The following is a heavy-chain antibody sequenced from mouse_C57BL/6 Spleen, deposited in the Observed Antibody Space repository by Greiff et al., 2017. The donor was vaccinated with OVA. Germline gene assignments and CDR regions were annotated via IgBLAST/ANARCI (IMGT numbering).Heavy chain of an antibody. V-gene: IGHV1-15*01. CDR3: TRPSYGNWFAY. CDR2: IDPETGGT. D-gene: IGHD2-1*01. CDR1: GYTFTDYE. Sequence: VQRVESGAELVRPGASVTLSCKASGYTFTDYEMHWVKQTPVHGLEWIGAIDPETGGTAYNQKFKGKAILTADKSSSTAYMELRSLTSEDSAVYYCTRPSYGNWFAYWGQGTLVTVSA. J-gene: IGHJ3*01.